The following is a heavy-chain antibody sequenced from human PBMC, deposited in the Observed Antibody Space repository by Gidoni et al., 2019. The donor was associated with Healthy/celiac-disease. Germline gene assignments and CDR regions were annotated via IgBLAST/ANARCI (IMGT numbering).Heavy chain of an antibody. CDR2: IYYRGST. J-gene: IGHJ4*02. D-gene: IGHD4-17*01. CDR1: GGSISRGGYS. CDR3: ARLMTTVSRTRGYYFDY. Sequence: QVQLQASGPGLVKPSQTLSLTCTVSGGSISRGGYSWSWIRQHPGKGLEWLGYIYYRGSTYDNPSLKSRVTISVDTSKNQFSLKLSSVTAADTAVYYCARLMTTVSRTRGYYFDYWGQGTLVTVSS. V-gene: IGHV4-31*03.